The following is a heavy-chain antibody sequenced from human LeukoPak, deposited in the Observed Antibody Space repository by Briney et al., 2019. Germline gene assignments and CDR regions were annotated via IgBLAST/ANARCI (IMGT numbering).Heavy chain of an antibody. CDR1: GGSISSYY. CDR2: IYYSGST. D-gene: IGHD3-3*01. J-gene: IGHJ3*02. CDR3: ASVRFLEWSHHAFEI. Sequence: ASETLSLTCTVSGGSISSYYWSWIRQPPGKGLEWIGYIYYSGSTNYNPSLKSRVTITVDTSKNQFSLKLSSVTAADTAVYYYASVRFLEWSHHAFEIWGQGTMVTVSS. V-gene: IGHV4-59*08.